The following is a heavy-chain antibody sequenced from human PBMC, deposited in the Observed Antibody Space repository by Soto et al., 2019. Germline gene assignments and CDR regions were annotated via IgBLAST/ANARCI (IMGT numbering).Heavy chain of an antibody. CDR2: NYYSGIT. Sequence: QVQLQESGPGLVKPSQTLSLTCTVSGGSISSGGYYWTWIRQYPGKGLEWIGYNYYSGITYYNPSLKRRVPISLDTSKNQFSLKLSSVTAADTAVYYCARGSSIAGLYYGMDVWGQGTTVTVSS. V-gene: IGHV4-31*03. D-gene: IGHD6-6*01. J-gene: IGHJ6*02. CDR1: GGSISSGGYY. CDR3: ARGSSIAGLYYGMDV.